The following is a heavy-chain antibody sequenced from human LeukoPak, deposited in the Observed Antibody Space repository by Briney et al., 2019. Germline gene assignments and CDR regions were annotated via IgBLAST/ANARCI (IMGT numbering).Heavy chain of an antibody. Sequence: QPGGSLRLSCAASGFTFRTYGMNWVRQAPGKGLEWVSVISGRGSTYYADSVKGRFTISRDNSKNTLYLQMNSLRAEDTAVYYCAKGGRPYYDSSGYYLGHYYYMDVWGKGTTVTVSS. J-gene: IGHJ6*03. CDR2: ISGRGST. CDR3: AKGGRPYYDSSGYYLGHYYYMDV. CDR1: GFTFRTYG. D-gene: IGHD3-22*01. V-gene: IGHV3-23*01.